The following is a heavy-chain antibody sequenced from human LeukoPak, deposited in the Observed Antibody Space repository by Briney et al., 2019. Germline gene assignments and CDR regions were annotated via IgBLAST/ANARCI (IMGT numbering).Heavy chain of an antibody. V-gene: IGHV3-30*04. CDR3: ARTYYGTRPGLFDY. Sequence: PGGSLRLSCSTSGFTFSSYAMHWVRQSPGEGLEWVALISYDGSDKYYADSVKGRFTISRDNAKNSLYLQMNSLRAEDTAVYYCARTYYGTRPGLFDYWGQGTLVTVSS. CDR2: ISYDGSDK. CDR1: GFTFSSYA. J-gene: IGHJ4*02. D-gene: IGHD4/OR15-4a*01.